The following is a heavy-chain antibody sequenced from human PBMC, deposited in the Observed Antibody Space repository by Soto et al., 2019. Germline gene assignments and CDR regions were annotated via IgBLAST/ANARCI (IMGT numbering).Heavy chain of an antibody. CDR3: ARVAVCSGCSCYSWDYYYYYGMDV. V-gene: IGHV1-69*13. J-gene: IGHJ6*02. CDR1: GVTFSSYA. CDR2: LIPIFGTA. D-gene: IGHD2-15*01. Sequence: AAAKVSCHASGVTFSSYAISWVRQAPGQGLEWMGGLIPIFGTANYAQKFQGRVTITADESTSTAYMELSSLRSEDTAVYYCARVAVCSGCSCYSWDYYYYYGMDVWGQGTTVTVSS.